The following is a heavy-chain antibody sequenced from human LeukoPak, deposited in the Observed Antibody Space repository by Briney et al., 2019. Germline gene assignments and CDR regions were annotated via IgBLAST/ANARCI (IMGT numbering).Heavy chain of an antibody. Sequence: SETLSLTCTVSGVSISSYYWSWIRQPPGKGLEWIGNIYYTGSTDYNSSLKSRVTISVDTSKNQLSLKLSSVTAADTAVYYCARYDKSVGATYFDYWGQGTLVTVSS. CDR2: IYYTGST. J-gene: IGHJ4*02. V-gene: IGHV4-59*04. CDR1: GVSISSYY. CDR3: ARYDKSVGATYFDY. D-gene: IGHD1-26*01.